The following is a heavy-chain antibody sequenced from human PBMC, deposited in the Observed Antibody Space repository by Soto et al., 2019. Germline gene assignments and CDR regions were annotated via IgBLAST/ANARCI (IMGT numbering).Heavy chain of an antibody. CDR1: GVSISSYY. V-gene: IGHV4-59*01. CDR2: IYYSGST. J-gene: IGHJ4*02. Sequence: SVTLSLSCHLSGVSISSYYWTLIRQHRGKGLEWIGYIYYSGSTNYNPSLKSRVTISVDTSKNQFSLKLSSVTAADTAVYYCARDVLGYSGYVGFDDWGQGTLVTVSS. CDR3: ARDVLGYSGYVGFDD. D-gene: IGHD5-12*01.